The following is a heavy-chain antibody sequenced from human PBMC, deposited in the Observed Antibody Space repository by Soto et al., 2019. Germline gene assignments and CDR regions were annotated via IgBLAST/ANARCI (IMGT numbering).Heavy chain of an antibody. D-gene: IGHD3-10*01. V-gene: IGHV1-18*01. CDR1: GYTFTSYG. CDR2: ISAYNGNT. Sequence: GASVKVSCKASGYTFTSYGISWVRQAPGQGLEWMGWISAYNGNTNYAQKLQGRVTMTTDTSTSTAYMELRSRRSDDTAVYYCARNPRTVRGLNWFDPRGRGTLVTVSS. J-gene: IGHJ5*02. CDR3: ARNPRTVRGLNWFDP.